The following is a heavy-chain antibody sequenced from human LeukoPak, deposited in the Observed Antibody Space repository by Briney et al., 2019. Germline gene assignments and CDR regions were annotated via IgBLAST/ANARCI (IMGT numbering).Heavy chain of an antibody. J-gene: IGHJ4*02. Sequence: YADSVEGRFAISRDNSKNTVYLQMNSLRADDTAVYYCARGSSGWPYYLDYWGQGTLVTVSS. CDR3: ARGSSGWPYYLDY. V-gene: IGHV3-23*01. D-gene: IGHD6-19*01.